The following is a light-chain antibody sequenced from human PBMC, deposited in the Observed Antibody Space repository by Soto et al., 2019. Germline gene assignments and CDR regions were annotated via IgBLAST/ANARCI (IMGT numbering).Light chain of an antibody. V-gene: IGKV3-20*01. Sequence: EIVLTESPGTLSLSPGERATLSCRAMQSVTSNYLAWYQQKPGQAPRLLIFCASIRDTGIPDRFSGSGCGTDFTLTISRLEPEDLVVYNSKQYGSXPPTFGNGPKV. CDR3: KQYGSXPPT. CDR1: QSVTSNY. CDR2: CAS. J-gene: IGKJ1*01.